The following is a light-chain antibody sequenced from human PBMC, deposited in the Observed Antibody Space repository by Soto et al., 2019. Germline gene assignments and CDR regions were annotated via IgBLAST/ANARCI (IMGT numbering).Light chain of an antibody. V-gene: IGLV1-51*01. J-gene: IGLJ2*01. CDR2: DNN. CDR3: VTWDTSLTTTVL. Sequence: QSVLTQPPSVSAAPGQKVIISCSGSSSNIETNFVSWYQQLPGTAPKLLIFDNNKRPSGIPDRCSGSKSGTSATLGITGLQTGDEADYYCVTWDTSLTTTVLFGGGTKVTVL. CDR1: SSNIETNF.